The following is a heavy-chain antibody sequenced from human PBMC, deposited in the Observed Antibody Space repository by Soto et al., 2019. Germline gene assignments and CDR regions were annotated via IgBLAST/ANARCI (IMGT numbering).Heavy chain of an antibody. V-gene: IGHV4-34*01. CDR1: GGSFSGYY. CDR2: INHSGST. J-gene: IGHJ4*02. D-gene: IGHD2-2*01. CDR3: SRALGYCSSTSCYAPKYFDY. Sequence: SETLSLTCAVYGGSFSGYYWSWIRQPPGKGLEWIGEINHSGSTNYNPSLKSRVTISVDTTKNQFSLKLSSVTAADTAVYYFSRALGYCSSTSCYAPKYFDYLGQGTLVTVSS.